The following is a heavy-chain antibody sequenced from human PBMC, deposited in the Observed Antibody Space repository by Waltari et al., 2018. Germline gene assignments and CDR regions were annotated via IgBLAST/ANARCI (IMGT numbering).Heavy chain of an antibody. CDR3: VRDHSSGWSFQH. CDR1: GFTFSPYW. J-gene: IGHJ1*01. CDR2: INQHGSEV. D-gene: IGHD6-19*01. Sequence: DVQLVESGGNLVQPGGSLSLSCAAFGFTFSPYWMIWVRQAPGKGLEWVANINQHGSEVFYADSVKGRFTVSRDNAKNSLYVQMNNLRAEDTGLYFCVRDHSSGWSFQHWGQGTLVAVSS. V-gene: IGHV3-7*01.